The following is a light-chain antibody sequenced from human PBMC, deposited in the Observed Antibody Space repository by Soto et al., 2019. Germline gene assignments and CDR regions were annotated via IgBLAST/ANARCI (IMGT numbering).Light chain of an antibody. CDR1: QSVSSN. Sequence: EIVMTQSPATLSVSPGERATLSCRASQSVSSNLAWYQQKPGQAPRLLIYGASTRATGIPARFSGSVSGTEFTLNISSLQSEDFAVYYCQQYNNWPPTFGQGTRLEIK. CDR3: QQYNNWPPT. J-gene: IGKJ5*01. CDR2: GAS. V-gene: IGKV3-15*01.